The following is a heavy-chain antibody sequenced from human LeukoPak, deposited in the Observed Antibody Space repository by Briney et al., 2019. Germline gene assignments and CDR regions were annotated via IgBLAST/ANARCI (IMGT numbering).Heavy chain of an antibody. J-gene: IGHJ4*02. D-gene: IGHD1-26*01. CDR1: GFTFSDAW. Sequence: GESLRLPCAASGFTFSDAWMNWVRLAPGKGLEWVGRIKSRNRGETVDYAAPVKGRFTIPRDDSKTTVYLQMNSLKTEDTAIYYCTTDGSTTLSNTFDYWGQGTLVTVSS. CDR2: IKSRNRGETV. CDR3: TTDGSTTLSNTFDY. V-gene: IGHV3-15*01.